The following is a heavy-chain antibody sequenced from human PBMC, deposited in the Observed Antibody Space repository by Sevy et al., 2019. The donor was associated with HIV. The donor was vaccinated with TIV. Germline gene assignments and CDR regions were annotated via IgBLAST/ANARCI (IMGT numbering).Heavy chain of an antibody. V-gene: IGHV3-7*01. D-gene: IGHD2-15*01. CDR1: GFTFSGYW. J-gene: IGHJ4*02. Sequence: GVSLRLSCAASGFTFSGYWMSWVRQAPGKGLQWVANIKQDGSKNEFVDSVKGRFTISRDNPKNSLYLQMNSLRAEDTAVYYCAREGDGGFDYWGQGTLVTVSS. CDR3: AREGDGGFDY. CDR2: IKQDGSKN.